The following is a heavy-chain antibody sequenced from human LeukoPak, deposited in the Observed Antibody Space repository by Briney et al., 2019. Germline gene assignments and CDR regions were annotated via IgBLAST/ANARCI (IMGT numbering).Heavy chain of an antibody. V-gene: IGHV3-23*01. CDR3: ATSSGSYYKSWFDP. J-gene: IGHJ5*02. CDR1: GFTFSSYA. Sequence: GGSLRLSCAASGFTFSSYAMSWVRQAPGKGLEWVSAISGSGGSTYYADSGKGRFTISRDNSKNTLYLQMNSLRAEDTAVYYCATSSGSYYKSWFDPWGQGTLVTVSS. D-gene: IGHD3-10*01. CDR2: ISGSGGST.